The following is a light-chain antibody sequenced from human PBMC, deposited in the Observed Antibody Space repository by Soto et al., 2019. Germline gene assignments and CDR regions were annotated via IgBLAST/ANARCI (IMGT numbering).Light chain of an antibody. CDR2: VAS. CDR1: QSVNQK. CDR3: QQFNNWPHT. V-gene: IGKV3-15*01. J-gene: IGKJ2*01. Sequence: EIVLTQSPATLSVSPGERATLSCRASQSVNQKLGWYQQKPGQAPRLLIYVASYRATGIPARFSGSGPGTEYTLTISNLQAEDFAVYYCQQFNNWPHTFGQGTRLEIK.